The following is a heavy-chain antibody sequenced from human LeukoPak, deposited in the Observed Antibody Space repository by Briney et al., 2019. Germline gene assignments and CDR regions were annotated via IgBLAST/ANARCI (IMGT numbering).Heavy chain of an antibody. CDR3: ATEGGYCSGGSCYSLRYFDY. D-gene: IGHD2-15*01. CDR1: GYTFTGYY. Sequence: ASVKVSCKASGYTFTGYYMHWVRQAPGQGLEWIGWINPNSGGTNYAQKFQGRVTMTEDTSTDTAYMELSSLRSEDTAVYYCATEGGYCSGGSCYSLRYFDYWGQGTLVTVSS. V-gene: IGHV1-2*02. CDR2: INPNSGGT. J-gene: IGHJ4*02.